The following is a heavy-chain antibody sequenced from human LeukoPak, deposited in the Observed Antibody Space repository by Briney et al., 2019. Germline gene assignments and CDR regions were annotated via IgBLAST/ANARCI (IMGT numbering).Heavy chain of an antibody. CDR1: GFTFSSYE. V-gene: IGHV3-33*06. CDR3: AKDTL. CDR2: IWYDGSNK. Sequence: PGGSLRLSCAASGFTFSSYEMNWVRQAPGKGLEWVAVIWYDGSNKYYADSVKGRFTIPRDNSKNTLYLQMNSLRAEDTAVYYCAKDTLGGQGTLVTVSS. J-gene: IGHJ4*02.